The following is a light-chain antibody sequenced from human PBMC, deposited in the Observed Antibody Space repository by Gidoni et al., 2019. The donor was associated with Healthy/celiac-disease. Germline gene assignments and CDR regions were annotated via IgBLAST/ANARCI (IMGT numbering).Light chain of an antibody. J-gene: IGKJ5*01. Sequence: EIVLTQSPATLSLSPGERATLSCGASQSVSSSYLAWYQQKPGLAPRLLIYDASSRATGIPDRFSGSWSETDFTLTISRLEHEDFAVYYCQQYGSSPITFGQGTRLEIK. CDR1: QSVSSSY. V-gene: IGKV3D-20*01. CDR3: QQYGSSPIT. CDR2: DAS.